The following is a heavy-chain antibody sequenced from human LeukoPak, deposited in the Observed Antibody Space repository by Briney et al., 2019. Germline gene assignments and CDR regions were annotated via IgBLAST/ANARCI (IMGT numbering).Heavy chain of an antibody. D-gene: IGHD1-26*01. J-gene: IGHJ4*02. CDR1: GGSISSYY. CDR2: IYYSGST. CDR3: ASYSGSYGDFDY. V-gene: IGHV4-59*08. Sequence: SETLSLTCTVSGGSISSYYWSWIRQPPGKGLEWIGYIYYSGSTNYNPSLKSRVTISVDTSKNQFSLKLSSVTAADTAVYYCASYSGSYGDFDYWGQGTLVTVSS.